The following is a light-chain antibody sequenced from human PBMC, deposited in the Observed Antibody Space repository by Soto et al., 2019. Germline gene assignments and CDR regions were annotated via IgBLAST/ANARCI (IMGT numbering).Light chain of an antibody. CDR3: QQYGRSPLT. CDR2: GAS. CDR1: QSISNRQ. V-gene: IGKV3-20*01. Sequence: EIVLTQSPGTLSLSPGERATLSSRASQSISNRQLAWYQQKPGQAPRLVIYGASSRATGIPDRFSGSGSGTDFSLSISRLEPEDFAVYYCQQYGRSPLTFGGGTKVEIK. J-gene: IGKJ4*01.